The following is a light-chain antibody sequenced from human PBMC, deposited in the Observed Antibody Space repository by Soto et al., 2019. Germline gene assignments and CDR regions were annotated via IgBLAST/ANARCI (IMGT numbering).Light chain of an antibody. Sequence: IVMTQSPLSLPVTPGEPASIACRSSQSLLHINGYHYLHWYLQKPGQSPQLLISLASNRASGVPDRFSGSGSGTDFTLKISRVEAEDVGVYSCMQGRENPLTFGGGTRVEIK. CDR2: LAS. CDR3: MQGRENPLT. CDR1: QSLLHINGYHY. J-gene: IGKJ4*01. V-gene: IGKV2-28*01.